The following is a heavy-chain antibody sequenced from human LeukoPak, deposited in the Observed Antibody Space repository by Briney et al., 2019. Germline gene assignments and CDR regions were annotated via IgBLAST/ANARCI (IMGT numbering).Heavy chain of an antibody. Sequence: GGSLRLSCAASGFTFSSYSMNWVRQAPGKGLEWVSSISSSSSYIYYADSVKGRFTISRDNAKNSLYLQMNSLRAEDTAVYYCGRGATPGSYVLFAFDIWGQGKMVTVSS. CDR3: GRGATPGSYVLFAFDI. CDR1: GFTFSSYS. J-gene: IGHJ3*02. V-gene: IGHV3-21*01. CDR2: ISSSSSYI. D-gene: IGHD5-18*01.